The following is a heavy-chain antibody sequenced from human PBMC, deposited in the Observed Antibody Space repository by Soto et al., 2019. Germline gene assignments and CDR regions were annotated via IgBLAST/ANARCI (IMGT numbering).Heavy chain of an antibody. CDR1: GYTFTSSG. J-gene: IGHJ6*02. Sequence: ASVKVSCKASGYTFTSSGISWVRQAPGQGLEWMGWISSDNGNTNYAQHLQGRVSMTTDTSTSTAYMDLRSLRSDDTAVYYCARDQVFTIFGVYSMYYYVMYFWGQGTTDTVSS. D-gene: IGHD3-3*01. CDR2: ISSDNGNT. V-gene: IGHV1-18*01. CDR3: ARDQVFTIFGVYSMYYYVMYF.